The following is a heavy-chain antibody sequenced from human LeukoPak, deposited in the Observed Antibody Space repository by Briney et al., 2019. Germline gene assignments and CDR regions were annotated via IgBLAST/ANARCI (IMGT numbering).Heavy chain of an antibody. D-gene: IGHD6-13*01. V-gene: IGHV1-8*01. CDR1: GYTFTSYD. CDR3: AILSGRIAAAGTDWFDP. CDR2: MNPNSGNT. J-gene: IGHJ5*02. Sequence: ASVKVSCKASGYTFTSYDINWVRQATGQGLEWMGWMNPNSGNTGYAQKFQGRVTMTRDTSTSTVYMELSSLRSEDTAVYYCAILSGRIAAAGTDWFDPWGQGTLVTVSS.